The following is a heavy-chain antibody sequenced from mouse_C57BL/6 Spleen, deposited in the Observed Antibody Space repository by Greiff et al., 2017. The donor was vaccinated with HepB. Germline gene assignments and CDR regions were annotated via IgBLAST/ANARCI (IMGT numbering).Heavy chain of an antibody. J-gene: IGHJ2*01. CDR1: GFTFSSYG. V-gene: IGHV5-6*02. CDR2: IGSGGSYT. D-gene: IGHD4-1*01. CDR3: ARHGTGFDY. Sequence: EVMLVESGGDLVKPGGSLKLSCAASGFTFSSYGMSWVRQTPDKRLEWVATIGSGGSYTYYPDSVKGRFTISRDNAKNTLYLQMSSLKSEDTAMYYCARHGTGFDYWGQGTTLTVSS.